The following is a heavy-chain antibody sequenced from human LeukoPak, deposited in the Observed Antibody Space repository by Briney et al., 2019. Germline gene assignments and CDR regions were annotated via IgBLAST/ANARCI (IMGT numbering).Heavy chain of an antibody. J-gene: IGHJ4*02. CDR2: ISGSGGST. Sequence: GGSLRLSCAASGFTFSSYAMSWVRQAPGKGLEWVSAISGSGGSTYYADSVKGRFTISRDNSKNTLYLQMNTLRAEDTAVYYCAKDLFPTSPRHDYGDYGFDYWGQGTLVTVSS. D-gene: IGHD4-17*01. CDR1: GFTFSSYA. V-gene: IGHV3-23*01. CDR3: AKDLFPTSPRHDYGDYGFDY.